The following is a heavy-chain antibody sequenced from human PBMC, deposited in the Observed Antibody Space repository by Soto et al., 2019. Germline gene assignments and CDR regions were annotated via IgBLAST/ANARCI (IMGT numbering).Heavy chain of an antibody. CDR3: VKTGYDSSGSVDY. V-gene: IGHV3-64D*08. CDR2: ISSNGGST. D-gene: IGHD3-22*01. CDR1: GFTFSSYA. Sequence: AGGSLRLSCSASGFTFSSYAMHWVRQAPGKGLEYVSAISSNGGSTYYADSVKGRFTISRDNSKNTLYLQMSSLRAEDTAVYYCVKTGYDSSGSVDYWAQGTLVTVSS. J-gene: IGHJ4*02.